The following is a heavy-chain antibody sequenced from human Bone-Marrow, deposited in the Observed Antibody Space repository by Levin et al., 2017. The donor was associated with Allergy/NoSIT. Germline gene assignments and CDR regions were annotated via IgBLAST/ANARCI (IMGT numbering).Heavy chain of an antibody. V-gene: IGHV1-2*02. J-gene: IGHJ6*02. CDR2: INPNSGGT. D-gene: IGHD3-10*01. CDR1: GYTFTGYY. CDR3: ARDWNYYGSGSPDYFYYYAMDV. Sequence: ASVKVSCKASGYTFTGYYMHWVRQAPGQGLEWMGWINPNSGGTNFAQEFQGRVTMTRDTSISTAYMELSRLRSDDTAVYYCARDWNYYGSGSPDYFYYYAMDVWGQGTTVTVSS.